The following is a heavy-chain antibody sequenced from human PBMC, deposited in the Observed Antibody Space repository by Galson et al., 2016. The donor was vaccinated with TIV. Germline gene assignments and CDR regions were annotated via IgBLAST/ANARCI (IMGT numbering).Heavy chain of an antibody. CDR1: GFTFSSYG. CDR2: IRYDGSNK. CDR3: AKDSTTTLYYLDV. Sequence: SPRLSCATSGFTFSSYGIHWVRQAPGKGLEWVAFIRYDGSNKYYADTVKGRSTISRDNAKNTVYRKMNGLRAEDTALYCCAKDSTTTLYYLDVWGKGPTVTVSS. D-gene: IGHD4-17*01. V-gene: IGHV3-30*02. J-gene: IGHJ6*03.